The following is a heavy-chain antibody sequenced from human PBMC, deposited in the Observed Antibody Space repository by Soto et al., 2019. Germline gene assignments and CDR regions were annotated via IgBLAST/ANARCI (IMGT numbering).Heavy chain of an antibody. Sequence: GASVKVSCKASGYTFTSYAMHWVRQAPGQRLEWMGWINAGNGNTKYSQKFQGRVTITRDTSASTAYMELSSLRSEDTAVYYCARNPTVGATTFGDFDYWGQGTLVTVSS. CDR2: INAGNGNT. V-gene: IGHV1-3*01. CDR3: ARNPTVGATTFGDFDY. CDR1: GYTFTSYA. D-gene: IGHD1-26*01. J-gene: IGHJ4*02.